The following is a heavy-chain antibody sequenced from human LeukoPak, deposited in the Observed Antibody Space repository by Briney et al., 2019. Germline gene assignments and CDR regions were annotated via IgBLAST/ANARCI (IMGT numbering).Heavy chain of an antibody. V-gene: IGHV4-4*07. CDR1: GGSISSYY. J-gene: IGHJ6*03. Sequence: PSETLSLTCTVSGGSISSYYWSWIRQPAGKGLEWIGRIYTSGSTNYNPSLKSRVTMSVDTSKNQFSLKLSSVTAADTAVYYCARDAPPAYYYYYMDVWGKGTTVTVSS. CDR2: IYTSGST. CDR3: ARDAPPAYYYYYMDV.